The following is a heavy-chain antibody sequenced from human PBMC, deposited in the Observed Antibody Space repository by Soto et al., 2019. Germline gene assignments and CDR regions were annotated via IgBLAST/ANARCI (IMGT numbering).Heavy chain of an antibody. CDR1: GDNVSSNSAA. CDR3: ARGPFFNWNSQPPSFDH. D-gene: IGHD1-7*01. Sequence: QSQTLSLTCAISGDNVSSNSAAWNWIRQSPSRGLEWLGRTYYRSKWYNDYAVSVKSRITINPDTSKNQFSLHLKSVTPEDTAVYYCARGPFFNWNSQPPSFDHWGQGILVTVSS. V-gene: IGHV6-1*01. CDR2: TYYRSKWYN. J-gene: IGHJ4*02.